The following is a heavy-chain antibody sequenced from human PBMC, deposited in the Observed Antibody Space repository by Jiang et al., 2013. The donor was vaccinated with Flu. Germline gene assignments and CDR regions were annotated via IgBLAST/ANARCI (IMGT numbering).Heavy chain of an antibody. J-gene: IGHJ2*01. D-gene: IGHD2-2*01. Sequence: LLKPSETLSLTCAVYGGSFSGYYWSWIRQPPEKGLEWIGEINHSGSTNYNPSLKSRVTISVDTSKNQFSLKLSSVTAADTAVYYCARGSEISTWYFDLWGRGTPGHCLL. CDR3: ARGSEISTWYFDL. CDR1: GGSFSGYY. CDR2: INHSGST. V-gene: IGHV4-34*01.